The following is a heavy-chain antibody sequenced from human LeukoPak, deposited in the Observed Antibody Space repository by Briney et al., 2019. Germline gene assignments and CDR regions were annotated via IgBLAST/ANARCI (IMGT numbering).Heavy chain of an antibody. CDR3: ARGLVYCSSTTCYPWFGP. V-gene: IGHV4-61*01. CDR1: GGSVSSGSYY. Sequence: KPSETLSLTCTVSGGSVSSGSYYWSWIRQPPGKGLEWLGYIYYSGNTNYNPSLKSRVTMSVDTSKNQFSLKLSSVTAADTAVYYCARGLVYCSSTTCYPWFGPWGQGTLVTVSS. D-gene: IGHD2-2*01. CDR2: IYYSGNT. J-gene: IGHJ5*02.